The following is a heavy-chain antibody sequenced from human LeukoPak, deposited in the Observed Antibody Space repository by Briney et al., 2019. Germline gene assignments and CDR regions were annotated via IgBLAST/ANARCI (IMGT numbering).Heavy chain of an antibody. CDR2: FDPEDGET. J-gene: IGHJ4*02. D-gene: IGHD3-9*01. CDR3: ATDDRFGVTGYPTQL. CDR1: GYTLTELS. Sequence: ASVTVSCKVSGYTLTELSMHWVRQAPGKGREWMGGFDPEDGETIYAQKFQGRVTMTDDTSTDTAYMELSSLRSEDTAVYYCATDDRFGVTGYPTQLWGQGTLVTVSS. V-gene: IGHV1-24*01.